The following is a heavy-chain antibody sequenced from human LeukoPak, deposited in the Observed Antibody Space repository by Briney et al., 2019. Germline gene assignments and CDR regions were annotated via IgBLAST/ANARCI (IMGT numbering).Heavy chain of an antibody. V-gene: IGHV3-48*03. Sequence: PGGSLRLSCAASGLTFSSYEMNWLRHAPGKALECISYISISTNTIYYGDSVKGRFTISRDNAKNSLYLQMNSLRVEDTAVYYCAGRTGGWFDAWGQGTLVTVSS. D-gene: IGHD1-14*01. CDR2: ISISTNTI. J-gene: IGHJ5*02. CDR3: AGRTGGWFDA. CDR1: GLTFSSYE.